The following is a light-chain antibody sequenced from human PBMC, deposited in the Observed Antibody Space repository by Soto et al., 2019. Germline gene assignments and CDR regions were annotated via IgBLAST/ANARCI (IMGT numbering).Light chain of an antibody. CDR3: CSYSGTNTGV. V-gene: IGLV2-11*01. CDR2: DVT. Sequence: QSALTQPRSVSGSPGQSVTISCTGTSSDVGGYKYVSWYQQHPGKAPKLMIYDVTKRPSGVPDRFSGSKSGSTASLTISGLHAEDEADYYCCSYSGTNTGVFGGGTKLTVL. J-gene: IGLJ3*02. CDR1: SSDVGGYKY.